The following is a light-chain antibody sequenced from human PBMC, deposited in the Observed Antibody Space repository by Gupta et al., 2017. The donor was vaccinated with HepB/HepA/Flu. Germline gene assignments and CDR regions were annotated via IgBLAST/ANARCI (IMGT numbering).Light chain of an antibody. V-gene: IGLV1-47*01. CDR3: ATWDDILSGRV. CDR1: SSNIETNY. CDR2: ANN. Sequence: QSVLTHPPSASGTPRQRVTISCSGSSSNIETNYVYWYQQFPGTAPKLLIYANNQRPSGVPDRFSGSKSGTSASLAISGLRSEDEADYYCATWDDILSGRVFGGGTKLSVL. J-gene: IGLJ3*02.